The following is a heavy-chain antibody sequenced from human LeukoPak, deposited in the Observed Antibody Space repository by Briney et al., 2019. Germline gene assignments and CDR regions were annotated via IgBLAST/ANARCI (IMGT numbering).Heavy chain of an antibody. J-gene: IGHJ4*02. V-gene: IGHV3-21*01. D-gene: IGHD1-26*01. CDR3: ARGPSGSYSDY. CDR2: ISSSSSYI. CDR1: GFTFSSYS. Sequence: AGGSLRLSCAASGFTFSSYSMNWVRQAQGKGLEWVPSISSSSSYIYYADSVKGRFTISRDNAKNSLYLQMNSLRAEDTAVYYCARGPSGSYSDYWGQGTLVTVSS.